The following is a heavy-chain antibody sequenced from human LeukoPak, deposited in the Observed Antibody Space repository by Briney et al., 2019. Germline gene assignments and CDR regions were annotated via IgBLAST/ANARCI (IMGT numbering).Heavy chain of an antibody. Sequence: PGGSLRLSCAASGFDFSNYPMSWVRQAPGKGLEWVSAISDSGTNTNYADSVKGRFTISRDNSKNTVSLQMSSLRTEDTAIYYCAKCSIYFGSGTYFDAWAQGILVTVSS. J-gene: IGHJ4*02. CDR2: ISDSGTNT. V-gene: IGHV3-23*01. CDR1: GFDFSNYP. D-gene: IGHD3-10*01. CDR3: AKCSIYFGSGTYFDA.